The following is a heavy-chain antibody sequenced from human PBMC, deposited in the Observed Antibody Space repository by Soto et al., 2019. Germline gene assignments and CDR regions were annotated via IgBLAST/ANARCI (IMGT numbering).Heavy chain of an antibody. V-gene: IGHV4-59*01. Sequence: QVQLQESGPGLVKPSETLSLTCTVSGGSISSFYWNWIRLSPGKGLEWIGYMYYSGMHNSNPSLTSRVTMSVDTSKNQFSLNLKSVTAADTAVYYCARARAMYDSSWFYDSWGQGILVTVSS. J-gene: IGHJ4*02. CDR3: ARARAMYDSSWFYDS. CDR2: MYYSGMH. CDR1: GGSISSFY. D-gene: IGHD3-22*01.